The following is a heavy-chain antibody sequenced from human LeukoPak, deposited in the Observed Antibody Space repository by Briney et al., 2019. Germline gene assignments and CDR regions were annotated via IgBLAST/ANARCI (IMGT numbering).Heavy chain of an antibody. V-gene: IGHV4-34*01. D-gene: IGHD1-26*01. CDR3: ARPSVGATRWDAFDI. J-gene: IGHJ4*02. CDR2: INHSGST. CDR1: GGSFSGYY. Sequence: SETLSLTCAVYGGSFSGYYWSWIRQPPGKGLEWIGEINHSGSTNYNPSLKSRVTISVDTSKNQFSLKLSAVTAADTAVYYCARPSVGATRWDAFDIWGQGTPVTVSS.